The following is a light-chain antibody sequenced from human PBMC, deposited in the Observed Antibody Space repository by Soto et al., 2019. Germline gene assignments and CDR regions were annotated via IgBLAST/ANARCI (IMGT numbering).Light chain of an antibody. J-gene: IGLJ3*02. CDR1: TSNIGAGYD. Sequence: QSVLTQPPSVSGAPGQRVTIPCTGSTSNIGAGYDVHWYQQVPGTAPKLLIYANNNRPSGVPDRFSGSRSGTSATLAITGLQAEDETDYYCASWDVSLNGFWVFGGGTKVTVL. V-gene: IGLV1-40*01. CDR2: ANN. CDR3: ASWDVSLNGFWV.